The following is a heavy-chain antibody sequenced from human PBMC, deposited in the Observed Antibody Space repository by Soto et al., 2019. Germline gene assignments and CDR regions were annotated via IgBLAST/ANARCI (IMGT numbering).Heavy chain of an antibody. CDR3: VRDGGDFDY. CDR1: GFIFSNYS. V-gene: IGHV3-33*01. Sequence: PLRLSCATAGFIFSNYSIHWVRQAPGKGLEWVAIIFLDGSTKYYADSVKGRFTISRDNSKNTVYLQMNSLRVEDTALYYCVRDGGDFDYWGQGTLVTVSS. D-gene: IGHD3-16*01. CDR2: IFLDGSTK. J-gene: IGHJ4*02.